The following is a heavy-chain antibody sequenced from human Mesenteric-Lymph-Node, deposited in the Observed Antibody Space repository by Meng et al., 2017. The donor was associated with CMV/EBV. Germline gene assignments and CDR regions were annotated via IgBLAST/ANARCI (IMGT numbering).Heavy chain of an antibody. CDR3: ARGSAYDSSGYYFDY. CDR1: GGSIGSYY. V-gene: IGHV4-59*01. D-gene: IGHD3-22*01. Sequence: SETLSLTCTVSGGSIGSYYWSWIRQPPGKGLEYIGYIYYNGNTNYNPSLKSRVTISLDTSTNQFSLKLSSVTAADTAVYYCARGSAYDSSGYYFDYWGQGTLVTVSS. CDR2: IYYNGNT. J-gene: IGHJ4*02.